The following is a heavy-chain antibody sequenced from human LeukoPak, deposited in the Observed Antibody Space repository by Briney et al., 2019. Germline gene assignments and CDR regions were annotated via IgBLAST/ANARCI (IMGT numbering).Heavy chain of an antibody. CDR3: ARATGSWGHDGFDI. Sequence: GASVKVSCKAYGYTFMSHGISWVRQAPGQGLEWIGWISGSSSNTNYAKRLQGRVTMTTDTSTTTAYMELRSLRSDDTAVYYCARATGSWGHDGFDIWGRGTMVTVSS. CDR1: GYTFMSHG. V-gene: IGHV1-18*01. D-gene: IGHD3-16*01. CDR2: ISGSSSNT. J-gene: IGHJ3*02.